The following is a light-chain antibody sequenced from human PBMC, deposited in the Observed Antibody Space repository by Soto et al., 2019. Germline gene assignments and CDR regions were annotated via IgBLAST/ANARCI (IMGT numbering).Light chain of an antibody. CDR1: SSDVGGYNY. J-gene: IGLJ2*01. CDR3: SSYTSSSTPVV. V-gene: IGLV2-14*01. Sequence: QSVLTQPASVSGSPGQSITISCTGTSSDVGGYNYVSWYQQHPGKAPKLIIFDVSNRPSGVSSRFSGSKSGNTASLTISGLQAEDEADYYCSSYTSSSTPVVFGGGTKVTVL. CDR2: DVS.